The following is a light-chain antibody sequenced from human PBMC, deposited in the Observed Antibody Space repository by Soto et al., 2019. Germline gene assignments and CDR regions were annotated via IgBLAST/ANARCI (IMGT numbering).Light chain of an antibody. J-gene: IGKJ1*01. Sequence: DIQLTQSPSSLSASVGDRITITCRASQSISTYLNWYQQKPGDAPTLLVYDSSTLQSGVPSRFSGSGFGAEFTLTVSSLQPEDFATYYCQQSYSNPTWTFGQGTKVEIK. CDR2: DSS. CDR1: QSISTY. V-gene: IGKV1-39*01. CDR3: QQSYSNPTWT.